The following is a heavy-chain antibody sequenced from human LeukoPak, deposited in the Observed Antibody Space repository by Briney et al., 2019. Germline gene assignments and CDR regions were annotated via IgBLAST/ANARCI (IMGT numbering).Heavy chain of an antibody. CDR3: AKLSRLGDYPDY. Sequence: PGESLKISCKGSGYSFTTYWIGWVRQMPGKGLEWMGTVYPGDSGTRYSPSFQGQVTISADKSISTAHLQWSSLKASDTAMYYCAKLSRLGDYPDYWGQGTLVIVSS. V-gene: IGHV5-51*01. CDR2: VYPGDSGT. J-gene: IGHJ4*02. D-gene: IGHD4-17*01. CDR1: GYSFTTYW.